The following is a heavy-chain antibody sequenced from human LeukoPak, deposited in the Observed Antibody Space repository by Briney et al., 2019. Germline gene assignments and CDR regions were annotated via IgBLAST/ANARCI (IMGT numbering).Heavy chain of an antibody. CDR2: ISGSGGNT. CDR3: AKSEGGVNTAMAY. Sequence: GGSLRLSCAASGFTFSTYAMSWVRQAPGKGLEWVSVISGSGGNTYYPDSVKGRFTISRDNSENTLYLQMNSLRAEDTAVYYCAKSEGGVNTAMAYWGQGTLVTVSS. V-gene: IGHV3-23*01. J-gene: IGHJ4*02. D-gene: IGHD5-18*01. CDR1: GFTFSTYA.